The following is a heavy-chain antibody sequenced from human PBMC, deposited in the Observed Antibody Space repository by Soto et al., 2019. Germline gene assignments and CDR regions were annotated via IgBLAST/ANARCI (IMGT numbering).Heavy chain of an antibody. CDR3: AKPVYSSGWYPWFDP. Sequence: PGGSLRLSCAASGFTFSSYGMHWVRQAPGKGLEWVAVISYDGSNKYYADSVKGRFTISRDNSKNTLYLQMNSLRAEDTAVYYCAKPVYSSGWYPWFDPWGQGTLVTVSS. CDR2: ISYDGSNK. J-gene: IGHJ5*02. D-gene: IGHD6-19*01. CDR1: GFTFSSYG. V-gene: IGHV3-30*18.